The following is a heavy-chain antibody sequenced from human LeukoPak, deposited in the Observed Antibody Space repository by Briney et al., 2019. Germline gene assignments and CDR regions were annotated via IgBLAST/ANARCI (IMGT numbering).Heavy chain of an antibody. Sequence: GGSLRLSCAASGFTVSSNYMSWVRQAPGKGLEWVSVIYSGGSTYSADSVKGRFTISRDNSKNTLYLQMNSLRAEDTAVYYCATDYYGSGGYYGAFDIWGQGTMVTVSS. CDR2: IYSGGST. CDR1: GFTVSSNY. V-gene: IGHV3-53*01. CDR3: ATDYYGSGGYYGAFDI. D-gene: IGHD3-10*01. J-gene: IGHJ3*02.